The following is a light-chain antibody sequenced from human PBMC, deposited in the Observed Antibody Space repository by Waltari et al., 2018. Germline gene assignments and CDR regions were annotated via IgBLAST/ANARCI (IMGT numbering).Light chain of an antibody. CDR1: QDIHSY. Sequence: DIYLTQSPSFLSASVVARVPITCRASQDIHSYLAWYQLRPGQAPRLIIYVASKLQSGVPSRCSGSGTGTDFTLTSSGLQPEDFATYYCQHLNSYPLNFGGGTKVEIK. V-gene: IGKV1-9*01. CDR3: QHLNSYPLN. J-gene: IGKJ4*01. CDR2: VAS.